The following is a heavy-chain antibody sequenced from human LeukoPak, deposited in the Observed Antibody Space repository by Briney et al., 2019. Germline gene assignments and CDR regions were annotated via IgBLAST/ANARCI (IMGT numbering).Heavy chain of an antibody. CDR2: IYHSGST. CDR1: GGSISSSNW. Sequence: SGTLSLTCAVSGGSISSSNWWSWVRQPPGKGLEWIGEIYHSGSTNYNPSLKSRVTISVDKSKNQFSLKLSSVTAADTAVYYCARDYSSSSGWCDPWGEGTLVTVSS. D-gene: IGHD6-6*01. CDR3: ARDYSSSSGWCDP. J-gene: IGHJ5*02. V-gene: IGHV4-4*02.